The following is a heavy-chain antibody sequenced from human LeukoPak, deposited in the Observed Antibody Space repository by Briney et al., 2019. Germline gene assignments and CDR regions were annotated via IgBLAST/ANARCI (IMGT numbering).Heavy chain of an antibody. CDR1: GGSISSYY. CDR3: ARDPVEDCSGGSCWNWFDP. Sequence: PSETLSLTCTVSGGSISSYYWSWIRQPPGKGLEWIGYIYYSGSTNYNPSLKSRVTISVDTSKNQFSLKLSSVTAADTAVYYCARDPVEDCSGGSCWNWFDPWGQGTLVTVSS. V-gene: IGHV4-59*01. CDR2: IYYSGST. D-gene: IGHD2-15*01. J-gene: IGHJ5*02.